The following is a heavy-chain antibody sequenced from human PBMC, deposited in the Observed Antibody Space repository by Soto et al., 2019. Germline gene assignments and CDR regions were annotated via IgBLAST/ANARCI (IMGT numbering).Heavy chain of an antibody. Sequence: QVQLVQSGAEVKKPGYSVKVSCKASGGTFSSYAISWVRQAPGQGLEWMGGIIPIFGTANYAQKFQGRVTITADESTSTAYMELSSLRSEDTAVYYCAREGIQLWDPGYYYGMDVWGQGTTVTVSS. CDR3: AREGIQLWDPGYYYGMDV. V-gene: IGHV1-69*12. J-gene: IGHJ6*02. CDR1: GGTFSSYA. D-gene: IGHD5-18*01. CDR2: IIPIFGTA.